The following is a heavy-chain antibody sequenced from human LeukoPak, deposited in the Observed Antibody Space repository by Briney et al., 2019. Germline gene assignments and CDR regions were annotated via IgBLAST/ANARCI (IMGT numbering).Heavy chain of an antibody. CDR3: ARASQGLSSYFDL. D-gene: IGHD2-2*01. Sequence: GGSLRLSCAASGLTFSSYWMNWVRQAPGKGLEWVSYISSSGRTKYYADSVKGRFTISRDNAKNSLYLQMNSLRAEDTAVYYCARASQGLSSYFDLWGRGTLVTVSS. V-gene: IGHV3-48*04. J-gene: IGHJ2*01. CDR2: ISSSGRTK. CDR1: GLTFSSYW.